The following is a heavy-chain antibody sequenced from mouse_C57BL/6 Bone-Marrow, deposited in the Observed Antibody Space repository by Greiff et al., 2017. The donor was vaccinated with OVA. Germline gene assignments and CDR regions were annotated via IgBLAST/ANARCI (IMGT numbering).Heavy chain of an antibody. CDR3: ARVGIDYGSPY. J-gene: IGHJ3*01. V-gene: IGHV1-80*01. D-gene: IGHD1-1*01. CDR2: IYPGDGDT. Sequence: QVHVKQSGAELVKPGASVKISCKASGYAFSSYWMNWVKQRPGKGLEWIGQIYPGDGDTNYNGKFKGKATLTADKSSSTAYMQLSSLTSEDSAVYFCARVGIDYGSPYWGQGTLVTVSA. CDR1: GYAFSSYW.